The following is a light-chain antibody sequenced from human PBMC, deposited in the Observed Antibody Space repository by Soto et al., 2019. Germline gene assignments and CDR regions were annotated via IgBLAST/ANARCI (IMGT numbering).Light chain of an antibody. CDR3: LLYYGGAVV. J-gene: IGLJ2*01. CDR1: TGAVTSGYY. CDR2: SKS. V-gene: IGLV7-43*01. Sequence: QTVVTQEPSLTVSPGGTVTLTCASSTGAVTSGYYPNWFQQQPGQAPRALIYSKSNKHSWNHARFSGSLLGGKAALTLSVGKTEEEAEYYCLLYYGGAVVFGGGTQLTVL.